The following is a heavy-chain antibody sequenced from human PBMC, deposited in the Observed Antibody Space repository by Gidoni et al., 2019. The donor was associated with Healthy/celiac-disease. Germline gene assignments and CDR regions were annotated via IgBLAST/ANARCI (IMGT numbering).Heavy chain of an antibody. J-gene: IGHJ5*02. V-gene: IGHV3-48*02. CDR3: ARGVTIFGVVIARWFDP. CDR1: GFTFSRYS. Sequence: EVQLVESGGGLVQPGGSLRLSCAASGFTFSRYSMNWVRQAPGKGLEWVSYISSSSSTIYYADSVKGRFTISRDNAKNSLYLQMNSLRDEDTAVYYCARGVTIFGVVIARWFDPWGQGTLVTVSS. CDR2: ISSSSSTI. D-gene: IGHD3-3*01.